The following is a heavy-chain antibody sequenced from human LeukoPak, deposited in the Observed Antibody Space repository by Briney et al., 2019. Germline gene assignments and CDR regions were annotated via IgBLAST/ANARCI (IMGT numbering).Heavy chain of an antibody. CDR1: GFILRPYW. Sequence: PGGSLRLSCAASGFILRPYWMHWVRQAPGKGLVWVSRINSDGRTTAYADSVKGRFIISRDNAKNTLFLQMNSLRTEDTAVYYCARKAPFYDTSDPLQDAIDIWGQGTMVTVSS. CDR3: ARKAPFYDTSDPLQDAIDI. D-gene: IGHD2/OR15-2a*01. J-gene: IGHJ3*02. V-gene: IGHV3-74*01. CDR2: INSDGRTT.